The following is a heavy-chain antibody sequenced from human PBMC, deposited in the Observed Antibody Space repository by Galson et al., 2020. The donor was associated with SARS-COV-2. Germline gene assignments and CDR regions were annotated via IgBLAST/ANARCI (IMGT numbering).Heavy chain of an antibody. V-gene: IGHV4-59*01. D-gene: IGHD3-10*01. CDR1: GGPISNYY. CDR3: ARGDHWGSGSYLDY. Sequence: ETSETLSLTCTVSGGPISNYYWNWIRQPPGKGLEWIGYIYNSGNSNYNPSLKSRVTISVDTSKYQFSLNLRSLTAADTAVYYCARGDHWGSGSYLDYWGQGTLVTVSS. CDR2: IYNSGNS. J-gene: IGHJ4*02.